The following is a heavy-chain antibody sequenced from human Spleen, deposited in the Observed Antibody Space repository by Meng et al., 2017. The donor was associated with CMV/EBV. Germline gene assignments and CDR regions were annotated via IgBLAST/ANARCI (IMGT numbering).Heavy chain of an antibody. CDR2: IYHSGST. D-gene: IGHD3-22*01. Sequence: SISSSNWWSWVRQPPGKGREWIGEIYHSGSTNYNPSLKSRVTISVDKAKNQFSLKRSSVTAADTAVYYCARTAYYYDSSGYQIGWVENWGQGTLVTVSS. J-gene: IGHJ4*02. V-gene: IGHV4-4*02. CDR1: SISSSNW. CDR3: ARTAYYYDSSGYQIGWVEN.